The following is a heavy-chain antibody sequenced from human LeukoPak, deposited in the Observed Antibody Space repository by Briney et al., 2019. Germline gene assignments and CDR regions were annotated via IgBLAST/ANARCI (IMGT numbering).Heavy chain of an antibody. CDR1: GGTFSSYA. CDR3: AREVYCSSTSCYYYFDY. Sequence: SVKVSCKASGGTFSSYAISWVRQAPGQGLEWMGRIIPILGIANYAQKFQGRVTITADKSTSTAYMELSSLRSEDTAVYCCAREVYCSSTSCYYYFDYWGQGTLVTVSS. V-gene: IGHV1-69*04. J-gene: IGHJ4*02. D-gene: IGHD2-2*01. CDR2: IIPILGIA.